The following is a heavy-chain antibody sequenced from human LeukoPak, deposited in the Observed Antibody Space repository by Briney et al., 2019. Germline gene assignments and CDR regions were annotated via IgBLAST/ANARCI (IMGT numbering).Heavy chain of an antibody. CDR1: GGTFSSYA. D-gene: IGHD1-26*01. Sequence: SVKVSCKASGGTFSSYAISWVRQAPGQGLEWMGGIIPIFGTGNYTQKFQGRVTITTDESTSTAYMELSSLRSEDTAVYYCASPKAGYSGSYHYYFDYWGQGTLVTVSS. V-gene: IGHV1-69*05. CDR3: ASPKAGYSGSYHYYFDY. CDR2: IIPIFGTG. J-gene: IGHJ4*02.